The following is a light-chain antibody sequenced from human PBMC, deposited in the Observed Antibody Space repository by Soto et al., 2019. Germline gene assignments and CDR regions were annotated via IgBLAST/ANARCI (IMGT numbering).Light chain of an antibody. Sequence: QSHQFLSASVGDRVTSTCRASQGISSYLAWYQQKPGKAPKLLIYAASTLQSGVPSRFSGSGSGTEFTLTISSLQPDDFATYYCQQYNSYSTFAQGTKV. CDR2: AAS. J-gene: IGKJ1*01. CDR3: QQYNSYST. CDR1: QGISSY. V-gene: IGKV1-9*01.